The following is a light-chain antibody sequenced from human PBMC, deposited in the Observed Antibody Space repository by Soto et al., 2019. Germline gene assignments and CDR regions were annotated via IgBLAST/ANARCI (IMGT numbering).Light chain of an antibody. V-gene: IGLV2-14*01. CDR2: EVT. CDR3: SSYTSTNTPYV. J-gene: IGLJ1*01. CDR1: SSDIGVYNY. Sequence: QSVLTQPASVSGSPGQSVTFSCTGTSSDIGVYNYVSWYQQHPGKAPKLILYEVTTRPSGISSRFSGSKSGNTASLTISGLQADDEAYYYCSSYTSTNTPYVFGTGTKVTV.